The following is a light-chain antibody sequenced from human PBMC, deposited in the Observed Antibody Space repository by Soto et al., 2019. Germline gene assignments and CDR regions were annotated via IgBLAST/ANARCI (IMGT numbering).Light chain of an antibody. CDR1: QSVSSSY. CDR2: GAS. J-gene: IGKJ1*01. Sequence: EIVLTQSPGTLSLSPGERATLSCRASQSVSSSYLAWYQQKPGQAPRLLIYGASSRATGIPDRFSGSGSGTDFTLTISRLEPEDFAVYYCQQYGSSPPTFGQGTPV. V-gene: IGKV3-20*01. CDR3: QQYGSSPPT.